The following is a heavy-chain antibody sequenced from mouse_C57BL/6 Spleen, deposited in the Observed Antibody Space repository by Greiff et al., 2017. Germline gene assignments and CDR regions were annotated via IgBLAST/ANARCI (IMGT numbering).Heavy chain of an antibody. CDR2: IHPNSGST. CDR1: GYTFTSYW. CDR3: AKHGGTVREYWYFDV. J-gene: IGHJ1*03. Sequence: QVQLKQPGAELVKPGASVKLSCKASGYTFTSYWMHWVKQRPGQGLEWIGMIHPNSGSTNYNEKFKSKATLTVDKSSSTAYMQLSSLTSEDSAVYYGAKHGGTVREYWYFDVWGTGTTVTVSS. D-gene: IGHD1-1*01. V-gene: IGHV1-64*01.